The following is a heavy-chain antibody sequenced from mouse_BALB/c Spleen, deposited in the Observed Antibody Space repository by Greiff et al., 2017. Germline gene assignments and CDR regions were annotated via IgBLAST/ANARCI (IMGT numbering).Heavy chain of an antibody. CDR3: ARGDYYGSTPYAMDY. V-gene: IGHV5-12-2*01. J-gene: IGHJ4*01. CDR2: ISNGGGST. CDR1: GFTFSSYT. Sequence: EVMLVESGGGLVQPGGSLKLSCAASGFTFSSYTMSWVRQTPEKRLEWVAYISNGGGSTYYPDTVKGRFTISRDNAKNILYLQMSSLRSEDTAMYYCARGDYYGSTPYAMDYWGQGTSVTVSS. D-gene: IGHD1-1*01.